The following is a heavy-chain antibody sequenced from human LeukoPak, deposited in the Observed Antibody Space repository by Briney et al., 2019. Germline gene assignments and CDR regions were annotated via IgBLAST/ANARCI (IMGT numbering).Heavy chain of an antibody. J-gene: IGHJ5*02. CDR1: GFTFSIYG. Sequence: PGGSLRLSCAASGFTFSIYGMHWVRQAPGKGLEWVAFIWFDGSNKYYADSVKVRFTISRDNSKNTLYLQMNSLRAEDTAVYYCASRGITGTTSYNYFDPWGQGTLVTVSS. CDR2: IWFDGSNK. D-gene: IGHD1-7*01. V-gene: IGHV3-30*02. CDR3: ASRGITGTTSYNYFDP.